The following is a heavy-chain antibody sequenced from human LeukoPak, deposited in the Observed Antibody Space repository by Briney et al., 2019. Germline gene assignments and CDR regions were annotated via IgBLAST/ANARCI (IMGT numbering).Heavy chain of an antibody. Sequence: ASVKVSCKASGYTFTSYGISWVRQAPGQGLEWMGWISAYNGNTNYAQKLQGRVTMTTDTPTSTAYMELRSLRSDDTAVYYCARAGLLWFGELLQVGLMDVWGKGTTVTVSS. CDR1: GYTFTSYG. J-gene: IGHJ6*04. CDR2: ISAYNGNT. D-gene: IGHD3-10*01. CDR3: ARAGLLWFGELLQVGLMDV. V-gene: IGHV1-18*04.